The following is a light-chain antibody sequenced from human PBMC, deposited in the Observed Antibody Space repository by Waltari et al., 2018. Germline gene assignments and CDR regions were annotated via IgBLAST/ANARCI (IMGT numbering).Light chain of an antibody. CDR1: QGVPTN. CDR2: VAS. V-gene: IGKV3-15*01. CDR3: QQYSNWPYT. J-gene: IGKJ2*01. Sequence: EIVMTQSPDTLSVAPGERVTLSCRASQGVPTNLAWYQQKPGQPPRLLIYVASTRATGVPARFSGSGSGTEFTLTISSLESEDFAVYYCQQYSNWPYTFGQGTKLEIK.